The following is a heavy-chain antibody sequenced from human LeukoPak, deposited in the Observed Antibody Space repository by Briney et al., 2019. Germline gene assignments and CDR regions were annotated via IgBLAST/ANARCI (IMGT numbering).Heavy chain of an antibody. CDR2: IKKDGSEK. CDR3: ARVTQDVLRFLEWSRRGYFDY. Sequence: QSGGSLRLSCAASGFTFSSYWMSWVRQAPGKGLEWVANIKKDGSEKYYVDSVKGRFTISRDNAKNSLYLQMNSLRAEDTAVYYCARVTQDVLRFLEWSRRGYFDYWGQGTLVTVSS. D-gene: IGHD3-3*01. J-gene: IGHJ4*02. CDR1: GFTFSSYW. V-gene: IGHV3-7*01.